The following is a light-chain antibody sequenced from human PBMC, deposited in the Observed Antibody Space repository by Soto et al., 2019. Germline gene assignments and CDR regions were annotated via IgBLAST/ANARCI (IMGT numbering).Light chain of an antibody. CDR3: QQAHSFPIT. J-gene: IGKJ5*01. CDR2: AAS. V-gene: IGKV1-12*01. Sequence: DLQMTQSPSSVSASVGDRVTITCRASQRISSWLAWYQQKPWKAPKLLIYAASSLQSGVPSRFSDSGSGTDFTLTISSLQPEDFATYYCQQAHSFPITFGQGTRLEIK. CDR1: QRISSW.